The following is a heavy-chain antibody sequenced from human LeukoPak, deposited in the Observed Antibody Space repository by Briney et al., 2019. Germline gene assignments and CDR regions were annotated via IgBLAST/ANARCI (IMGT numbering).Heavy chain of an antibody. CDR2: IQYDRTNE. V-gene: IGHV3-30*02. CDR1: AFTFSSYG. D-gene: IGHD2/OR15-2a*01. Sequence: GGSLRLSCAASAFTFSSYGMHWVRQAPGKGLEWVAYIQYDRTNEQYAHSVKGRFRISRDNSNNILYLQMNSLRTEDTAVYYCGSLHNRALWGQGTLVTVSS. CDR3: GSLHNRAL. J-gene: IGHJ1*01.